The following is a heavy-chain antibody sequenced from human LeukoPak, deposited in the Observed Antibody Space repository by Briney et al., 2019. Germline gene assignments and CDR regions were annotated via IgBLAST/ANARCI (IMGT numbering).Heavy chain of an antibody. CDR2: LDSSGGNT. CDR1: GFTFSIYA. J-gene: IGHJ4*02. CDR3: AKPFQWMVGFDY. V-gene: IGHV3-23*05. D-gene: IGHD6-19*01. Sequence: GGSLRLSCVPSGFTFSIYAMSWVRQAPGKGPEWVSGLDSSGGNTGYADSVKGRFTISRDNSKSTLFLQMNSLRAEDTAVYYCAKPFQWMVGFDYWGQGTLVTVSS.